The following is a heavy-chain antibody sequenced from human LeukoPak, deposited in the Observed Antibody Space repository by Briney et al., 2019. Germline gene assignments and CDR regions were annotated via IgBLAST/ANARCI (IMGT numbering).Heavy chain of an antibody. D-gene: IGHD3-10*01. CDR1: GYNFISYG. CDR2: INTYNGNT. Sequence: GASVKVSCKASGYNFISYGISWVREAPGQGREWMGWINTYNGNTNYAQKYQGRVTMTTDTSTTTAYMELRSLRSDDTAVYYCAREEYYGSGSYPHFDYSGQGTLVTVSS. CDR3: AREEYYGSGSYPHFDY. J-gene: IGHJ4*02. V-gene: IGHV1-18*04.